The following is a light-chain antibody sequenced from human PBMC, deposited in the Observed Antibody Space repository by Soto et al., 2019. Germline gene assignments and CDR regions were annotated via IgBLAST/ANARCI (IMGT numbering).Light chain of an antibody. V-gene: IGKV3D-20*01. J-gene: IGKJ5*01. CDR3: QQYGSSPPIT. CDR1: QSVSSSY. CDR2: DAS. Sequence: DIVLTQSPATLSLSPGDRATLYCGASQSVSSSYLAWYQQKPGLAPRLLIYDASSRATGSPHRFSGSGCGTDFSLTISRMEPADYAVYYCQQYGSSPPITFGQGTRRDI.